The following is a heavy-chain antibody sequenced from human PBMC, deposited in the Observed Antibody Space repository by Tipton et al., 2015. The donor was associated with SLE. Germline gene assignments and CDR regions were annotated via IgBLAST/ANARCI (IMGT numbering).Heavy chain of an antibody. Sequence: TLSLTCAVSGYSISSGYYWGWIRQPPGKGVEWIGSVYHGGRTYYNPSLKSRVTISVDTSKNHFSLKLNSVTAADTAVYYCARGQDMITFEGIHRYWAQGTLVTVSS. J-gene: IGHJ4*02. CDR3: ARGQDMITFEGIHRY. V-gene: IGHV4-38-2*01. CDR1: GYSISSGYY. D-gene: IGHD3-16*01. CDR2: VYHGGRT.